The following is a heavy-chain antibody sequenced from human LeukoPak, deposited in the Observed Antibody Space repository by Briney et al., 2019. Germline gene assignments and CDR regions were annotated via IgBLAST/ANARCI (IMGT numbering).Heavy chain of an antibody. CDR1: GFTFSSYS. D-gene: IGHD2-2*01. J-gene: IGHJ4*02. V-gene: IGHV3-21*01. CDR2: ISSSSSYI. CDR3: AREDIVVVPAAISY. Sequence: GRSLRLSCAASGFTFSSYSMNWVRQAPGKGLEWVSSISSSSSYIYYADSVKGRFTISRDNAKNSLYLQMNSLRAEDTAVYYCAREDIVVVPAAISYWGQGTLVTVSS.